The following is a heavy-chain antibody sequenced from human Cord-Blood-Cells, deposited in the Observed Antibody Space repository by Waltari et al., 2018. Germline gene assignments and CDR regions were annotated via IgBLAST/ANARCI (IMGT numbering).Heavy chain of an antibody. D-gene: IGHD3-3*01. CDR3: ARDWFGDFWSGYYDY. CDR2: ISYDGSNK. CDR1: GFPFRRYP. V-gene: IGHV3-30-3*01. J-gene: IGHJ4*02. Sequence: QVQLVASGGGVVQPGRSLRLSCAASGFPFRRYPLNWVRQAPGKGLEWVAVISYDGSNKYYADSVKGRFTISRDNSKNTLYLQMNSLRAEDTAVYYCARDWFGDFWSGYYDYWGQGTLVTVSS.